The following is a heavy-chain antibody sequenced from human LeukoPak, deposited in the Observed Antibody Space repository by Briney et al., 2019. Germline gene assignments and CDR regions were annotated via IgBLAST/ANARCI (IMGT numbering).Heavy chain of an antibody. Sequence: GGSLRLSCAASGFTFSSYWMSWVRQAPVKGLEWVASIKQDGSEKYYVDSVKGRFTISRDNAKNSLYLQMNSLRAEDTAVYYCARAPTTYDYVWGSCRQNYYFDYWGQGTLVTVSS. CDR1: GFTFSSYW. CDR3: ARAPTTYDYVWGSCRQNYYFDY. V-gene: IGHV3-7*01. D-gene: IGHD3-16*02. J-gene: IGHJ4*02. CDR2: IKQDGSEK.